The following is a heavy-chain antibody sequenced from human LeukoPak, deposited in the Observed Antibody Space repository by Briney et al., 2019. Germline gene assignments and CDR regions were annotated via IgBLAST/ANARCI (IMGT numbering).Heavy chain of an antibody. Sequence: SETLSLTCTVSGGSISSSSSYWGWIRQPPGEGLEWIGSISYSGSTYYNPSLKSRVTISVDTSKNQFSLKVSSVTAADTAVYYCARLRWYGDYWGQGTLVTVSS. V-gene: IGHV4-39*01. CDR3: ARLRWYGDY. D-gene: IGHD6-13*01. J-gene: IGHJ4*02. CDR1: GGSISSSSSY. CDR2: ISYSGST.